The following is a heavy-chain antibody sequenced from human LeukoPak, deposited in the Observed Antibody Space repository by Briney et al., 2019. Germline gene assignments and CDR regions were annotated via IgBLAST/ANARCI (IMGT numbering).Heavy chain of an antibody. D-gene: IGHD4-11*01. Sequence: PPGGSLRLSCAASGFTFSSYAMHWVRQAPGKGLEWVALISYDGSNKYYADSVKGRFTISRDNSKNTLYLQMNSLRTEDTAVYYRARAQYSNPQDYYYYMDVWGKGTTVTVSS. CDR3: ARAQYSNPQDYYYYMDV. J-gene: IGHJ6*03. CDR2: ISYDGSNK. V-gene: IGHV3-30-3*01. CDR1: GFTFSSYA.